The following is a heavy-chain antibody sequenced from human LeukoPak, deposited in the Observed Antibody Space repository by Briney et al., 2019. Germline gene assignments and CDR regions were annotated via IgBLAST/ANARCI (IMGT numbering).Heavy chain of an antibody. CDR2: IYYSGST. Sequence: SETLSLTCTVSGGSISSSYYYWGWIRQPPGKGLEWIGSIYYSGSTYYNPSLKSRVTISVDTSKNQFSLKLRSVTAADTAVYYCARGSPAAIFGTNDAFDIWGQGTMVTVSS. CDR3: ARGSPAAIFGTNDAFDI. V-gene: IGHV4-39*01. CDR1: GGSISSSYYY. D-gene: IGHD2-2*01. J-gene: IGHJ3*02.